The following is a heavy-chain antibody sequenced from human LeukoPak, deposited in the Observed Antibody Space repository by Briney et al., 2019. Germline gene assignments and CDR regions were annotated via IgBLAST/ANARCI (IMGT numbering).Heavy chain of an antibody. V-gene: IGHV3-23*01. D-gene: IGHD1-14*01. CDR3: GREILEPGKTLTY. CDR1: GFTFSSYA. Sequence: GGSLRLSSAASGFTFSSYAMSWVRQAPGKGLEWVSGISGNSVSTYYADSVKGRFTISRDNSKNTLFLQMSSLRAEGTAVYYCGREILEPGKTLTYWGQGSLITVSS. CDR2: ISGNSVST. J-gene: IGHJ4*02.